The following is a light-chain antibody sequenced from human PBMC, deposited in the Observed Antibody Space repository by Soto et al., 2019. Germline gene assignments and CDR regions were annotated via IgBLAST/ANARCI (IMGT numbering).Light chain of an antibody. J-gene: IGKJ1*01. CDR1: QSVSGN. CDR2: AAS. CDR3: QQYGSSLWT. V-gene: IGKV3-20*01. Sequence: EVVMTQSPGTMSVSPGERASLSCRASQSVSGNLAWYQQTPGQAPRLLIYAASTRATGIPDSFSGSGSGTDFTLTISRLEPEDFAVYYCQQYGSSLWTFGQGTKVDIK.